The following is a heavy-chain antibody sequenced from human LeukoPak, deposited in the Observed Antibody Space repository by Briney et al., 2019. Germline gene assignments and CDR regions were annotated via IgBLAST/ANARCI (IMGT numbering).Heavy chain of an antibody. CDR1: GFTFSNYD. CDR2: ISHDGTKT. V-gene: IGHV3-30*03. Sequence: GRSLRLSCAASGFTFSNYDMHWVRQAPGKGLEWVAVISHDGTKTYYIDSVKGRFTISRDNSKNTLYLQMNSLRAEDTAVYYCARGLGYWGQGTLVTVSS. J-gene: IGHJ4*02. CDR3: ARGLGY.